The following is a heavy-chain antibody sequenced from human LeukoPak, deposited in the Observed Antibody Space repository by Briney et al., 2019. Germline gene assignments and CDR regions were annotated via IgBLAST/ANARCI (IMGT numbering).Heavy chain of an antibody. V-gene: IGHV3-74*01. Sequence: GGSLRLSCVASGFTFTNYWMLWVRQAPGRGLVWVSRVNPDGGTTNYADSVKGRFTISRDNAKNMLYLQMNGLRAEDTAIYYCAGEYGSGILPIDYWGQGTLVTVSS. CDR1: GFTFTNYW. CDR3: AGEYGSGILPIDY. J-gene: IGHJ4*02. D-gene: IGHD3-10*01. CDR2: VNPDGGTT.